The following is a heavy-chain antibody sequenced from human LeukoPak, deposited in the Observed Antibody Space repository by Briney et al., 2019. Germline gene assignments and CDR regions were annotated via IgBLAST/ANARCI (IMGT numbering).Heavy chain of an antibody. CDR2: ISGSGDTS. D-gene: IGHD2-15*01. V-gene: IGHV3-23*01. J-gene: IGHJ4*02. Sequence: PGGSLRPSCAASGLTFSSYAVSWGRPAPGKGLEWVSAISGSGDTSFYADSVKGRFTISRDNSKNTLYLQMNSLSAEDTAVYYCAKDFRGSGYFFDYWGQGTLVTVSS. CDR1: GLTFSSYA. CDR3: AKDFRGSGYFFDY.